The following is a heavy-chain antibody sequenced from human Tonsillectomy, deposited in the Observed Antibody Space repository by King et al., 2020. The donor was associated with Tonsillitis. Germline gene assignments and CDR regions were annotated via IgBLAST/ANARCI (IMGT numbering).Heavy chain of an antibody. J-gene: IGHJ5*02. D-gene: IGHD3-22*01. Sequence: VQLVESGGGVVQPGRSLRLSCAAPGSSFGDIGMHWVRQAPGKGLEWVAVIWYDGSNEDYADSVKGRFTISRDNFKNTLYLQMNSLRVEDTAVYYCARGTFYYDAWGQGTLVTVSS. CDR1: GSSFGDIG. CDR2: IWYDGSNE. V-gene: IGHV3-33*08. CDR3: ARGTFYYDA.